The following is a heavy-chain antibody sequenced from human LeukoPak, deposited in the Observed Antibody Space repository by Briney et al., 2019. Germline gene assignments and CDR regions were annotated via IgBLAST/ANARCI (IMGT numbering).Heavy chain of an antibody. J-gene: IGHJ4*02. CDR2: IDTNAKTT. Sequence: GGSLRLSCEASGFTFSGSWMHWVRQAPGKGLVWVSRIDTNAKTTTYADSVKGRFTISRDNAKNTLYLQLNSLRAEDTAMYFCARDLTVYGTGPHFGDWGQGTLVTVSS. CDR1: GFTFSGSW. D-gene: IGHD2/OR15-2a*01. CDR3: ARDLTVYGTGPHFGD. V-gene: IGHV3-74*03.